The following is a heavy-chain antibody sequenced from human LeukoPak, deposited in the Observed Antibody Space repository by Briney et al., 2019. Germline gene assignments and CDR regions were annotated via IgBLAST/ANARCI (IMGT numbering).Heavy chain of an antibody. Sequence: GGSLRLSCAASGFTFSNYAMRWVRQAPGKGLEWVSGISGSGDSTYYADSVKGRFTISRDNSKNTLYLQMNSLRAEDTAVYYCARDLSGSYNDYWGQGTLVTVSS. CDR1: GFTFSNYA. D-gene: IGHD1-26*01. V-gene: IGHV3-23*01. CDR2: ISGSGDST. CDR3: ARDLSGSYNDY. J-gene: IGHJ4*02.